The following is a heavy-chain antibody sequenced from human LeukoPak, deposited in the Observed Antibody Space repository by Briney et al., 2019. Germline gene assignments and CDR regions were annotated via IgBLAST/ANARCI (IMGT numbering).Heavy chain of an antibody. Sequence: GGSLRLSCAASGFTVSSNYMSWVRQAPGKGLEWVSVIYSGGSTYYADSVKGRFTISRDNSKNTLYLQMNSLRAEDTAVYYCERGRRLLEWLLGFDYWGQGTLVTVSS. J-gene: IGHJ4*02. D-gene: IGHD3-3*01. CDR1: GFTVSSNY. CDR2: IYSGGST. CDR3: ERGRRLLEWLLGFDY. V-gene: IGHV3-53*01.